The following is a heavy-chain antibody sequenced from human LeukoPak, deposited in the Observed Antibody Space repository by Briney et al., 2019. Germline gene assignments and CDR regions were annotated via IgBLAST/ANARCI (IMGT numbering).Heavy chain of an antibody. D-gene: IGHD3-10*01. Sequence: ASVKVSCKASGYTFTGYYMNWVRQAPGQGLEWMGWINPNSGDTNYAQKFQGRVTMTRDTSISTAYMELSRLRSDDTAVYYCARGVGYYYGSGNNWFDPWGQGTLVTVSS. CDR1: GYTFTGYY. V-gene: IGHV1-2*02. CDR3: ARGVGYYYGSGNNWFDP. J-gene: IGHJ5*02. CDR2: INPNSGDT.